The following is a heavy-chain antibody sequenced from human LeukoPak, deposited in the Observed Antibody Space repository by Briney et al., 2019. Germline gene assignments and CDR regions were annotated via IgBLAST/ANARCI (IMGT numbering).Heavy chain of an antibody. CDR3: ARLGSGPGYYFDY. V-gene: IGHV3-11*04. Sequence: PGGSLRLSCAASGFTFSDYYMSWIRQAPGKGLEWVSYIGSSGRTIYYADSVKGRFTISRDNAKNTLYLQMNSLRAEDTALYYCARLGSGPGYYFDYWGRGTLVTVSS. D-gene: IGHD3-10*01. CDR2: IGSSGRTI. CDR1: GFTFSDYY. J-gene: IGHJ4*02.